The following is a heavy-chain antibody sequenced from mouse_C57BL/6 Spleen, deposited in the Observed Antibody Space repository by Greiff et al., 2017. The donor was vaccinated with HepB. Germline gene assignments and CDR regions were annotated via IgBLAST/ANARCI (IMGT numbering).Heavy chain of an antibody. CDR3: ARDRGGNYDDGYYFDY. CDR1: GFTFSSYA. D-gene: IGHD2-1*01. J-gene: IGHJ2*01. CDR2: ISDGGSYT. V-gene: IGHV5-4*01. Sequence: VKLMESGGGLVKPGGSLKLSCAASGFTFSSYAMSWVRQTPEKRLEWVATISDGGSYTYYPDNVKGRFTISRDNAKNNLYLQMSHLKSEDTAMYYCARDRGGNYDDGYYFDYWGQGTTLTVSS.